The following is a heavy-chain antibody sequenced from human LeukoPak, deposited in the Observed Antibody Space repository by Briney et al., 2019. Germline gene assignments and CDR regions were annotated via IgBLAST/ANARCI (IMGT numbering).Heavy chain of an antibody. CDR2: IYPGDSDT. CDR3: ARRAPYGDYNGAVDY. V-gene: IGHV5-51*01. D-gene: IGHD4-17*01. J-gene: IGHJ4*02. Sequence: GESLKISCKGSGYSFTSYWIGWVRQMPGKGLEWMGIIYPGDSDTRYSPSFQGQVTISADKSISTAYLQWSSLKASDTAMYYCARRAPYGDYNGAVDYWGQGTLVTVSS. CDR1: GYSFTSYW.